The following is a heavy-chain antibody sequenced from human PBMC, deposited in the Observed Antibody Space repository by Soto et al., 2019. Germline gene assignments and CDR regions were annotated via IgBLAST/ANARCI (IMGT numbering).Heavy chain of an antibody. Sequence: PWGSLRISCAAYGFKFRIFTMSWVRQAPGKGLEWVSTISSNSAYIYYTDALRGRFTISRDNAKNSLHLQMNSLRAEDTAVYYCTRDASRDSSARGWFDPWGPGTLVTVSS. CDR2: ISSNSAYI. D-gene: IGHD6-13*01. V-gene: IGHV3-21*01. CDR3: TRDASRDSSARGWFDP. CDR1: GFKFRIFT. J-gene: IGHJ5*02.